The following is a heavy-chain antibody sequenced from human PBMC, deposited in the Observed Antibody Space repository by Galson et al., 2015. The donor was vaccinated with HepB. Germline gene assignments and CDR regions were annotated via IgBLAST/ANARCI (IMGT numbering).Heavy chain of an antibody. CDR2: ISGSGGST. V-gene: IGHV3-23*01. D-gene: IGHD3-10*01. CDR3: ARDGGWFGELLNYYYYYGMDV. Sequence: SLRLSCAASGFTFSSYAMSWVRQAPGKGLEWVSAISGSGGSTYYADSVKGRFTISRDNSKNTLYLQMNSLRAEDTAVYYCARDGGWFGELLNYYYYYGMDVWGQGTTVTVSS. CDR1: GFTFSSYA. J-gene: IGHJ6*02.